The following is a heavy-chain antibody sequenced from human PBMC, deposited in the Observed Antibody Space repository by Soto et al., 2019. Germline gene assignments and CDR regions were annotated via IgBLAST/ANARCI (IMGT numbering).Heavy chain of an antibody. V-gene: IGHV1-69*01. Sequence: QAQLVQSGAEVKKPGSSGKVSCTASGGIFSGSGTFTSFAFSWVRQAPGQGPEWMGGVIGRVSTTKYAQRFQGRVTITADESANSAFMELRSLRSEDTAIYYCAAGGRTTFNEFDYWGQGTLVTVSS. J-gene: IGHJ4*02. D-gene: IGHD1-1*01. CDR1: GGIFSGSGTFTSFA. CDR2: VIGRVSTT. CDR3: AAGGRTTFNEFDY.